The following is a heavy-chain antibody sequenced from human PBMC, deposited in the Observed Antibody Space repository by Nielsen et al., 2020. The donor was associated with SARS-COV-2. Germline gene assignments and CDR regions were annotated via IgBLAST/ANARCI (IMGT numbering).Heavy chain of an antibody. Sequence: GGSLRLSCAASGFTFGTHAMNWVRQAPGKGLEWVSGISGSGDNAYYADSVKGRFTISGDNSKNTLYLHMNSLRAEDTAVYYCAKDRGSLIVGATIGYFDSWGQGTLVTVSS. CDR3: AKDRGSLIVGATIGYFDS. J-gene: IGHJ4*02. D-gene: IGHD1-26*01. CDR2: ISGSGDNA. CDR1: GFTFGTHA. V-gene: IGHV3-23*01.